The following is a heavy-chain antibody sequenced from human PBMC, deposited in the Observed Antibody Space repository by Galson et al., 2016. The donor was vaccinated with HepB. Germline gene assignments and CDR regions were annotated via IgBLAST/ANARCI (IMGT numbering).Heavy chain of an antibody. Sequence: QSGAEVKKSGESLKISCKGSGYSFTTYWIGWVRQMPGKGLEWMGIISPGDSDTRYSPSFQGQVTISADKSICTAYLQWSSLKASDTAMYYCARLSSGSYFNWYFDLWGRGTLVTVSS. J-gene: IGHJ2*01. CDR3: ARLSSGSYFNWYFDL. CDR2: ISPGDSDT. D-gene: IGHD1-26*01. CDR1: GYSFTTYW. V-gene: IGHV5-51*01.